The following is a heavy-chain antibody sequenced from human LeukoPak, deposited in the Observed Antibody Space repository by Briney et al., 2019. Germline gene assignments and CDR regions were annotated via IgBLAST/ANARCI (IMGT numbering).Heavy chain of an antibody. V-gene: IGHV5-51*01. CDR2: IYPGNSHI. J-gene: IGHJ5*02. D-gene: IGHD3-3*01. CDR1: GYSFSSYC. CDR3: ASHGEDSYDYPNNWFDP. Sequence: GESLKISCKGSGYSFSSYCIGWVRQMPGKGLEWVGIIYPGNSHIRYSPSFQGQVTISADKSISTAYLQWSSLKVSDTAIYYCASHGEDSYDYPNNWFDPWGQGTLVTVSS.